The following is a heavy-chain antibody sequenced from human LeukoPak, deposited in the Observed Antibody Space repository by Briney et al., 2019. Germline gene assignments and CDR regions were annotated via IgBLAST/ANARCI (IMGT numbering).Heavy chain of an antibody. J-gene: IGHJ4*02. CDR1: GGSISSYY. D-gene: IGHD3-22*01. CDR3: ARVRVIVVVT. Sequence: SETLSLTCTVSGGSISSYYWSWIRQPPGKGLEWIGYIHNIGTTSYNPSLKSRVSISVDTSKNQFSPKLSSVTAADTAVYYCARVRVIVVVTWGQGTLVTVSS. V-gene: IGHV4-59*12. CDR2: IHNIGTT.